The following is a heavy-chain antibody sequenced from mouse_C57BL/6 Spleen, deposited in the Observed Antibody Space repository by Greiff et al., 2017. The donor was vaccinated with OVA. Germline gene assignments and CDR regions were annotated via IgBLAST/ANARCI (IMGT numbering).Heavy chain of an antibody. CDR3: TRGYYGSSSYYFDY. D-gene: IGHD1-1*01. Sequence: LKESGEGLVKPGGSLKLSCAASGFTFSSYAMSWVRQTPEKRLEWVAYISSGGDYIYYADTVKGRFTISRDNARNTLYLQMSSLKSEDTAMYYCTRGYYGSSSYYFDYWGQGTTLTVSS. CDR2: ISSGGDYI. V-gene: IGHV5-9-1*02. J-gene: IGHJ2*01. CDR1: GFTFSSYA.